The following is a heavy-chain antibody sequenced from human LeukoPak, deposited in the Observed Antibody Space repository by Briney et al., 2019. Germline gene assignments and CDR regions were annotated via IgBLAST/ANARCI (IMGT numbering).Heavy chain of an antibody. CDR1: GYTFTGYY. CDR3: ARERRYRHCYYYGMDV. V-gene: IGHV1-2*04. D-gene: IGHD1-26*01. CDR2: INPNSGGT. J-gene: IGHJ6*02. Sequence: RASVKVSCKASGYTFTGYYMHWVRQAPGQGLEWMGWINPNSGGTNYAQKFQGWVTMTRDTSISTAYMELSRLRSDDTAVYYCARERRYRHCYYYGMDVWGQGTTVTVSS.